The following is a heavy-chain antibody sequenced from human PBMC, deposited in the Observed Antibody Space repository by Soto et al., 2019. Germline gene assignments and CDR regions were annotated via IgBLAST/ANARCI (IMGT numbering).Heavy chain of an antibody. CDR2: IKQDGSEK. CDR3: ARQQLDQAFDY. V-gene: IGHV3-7*01. Sequence: EVQLVESGGGLVQPGGSLRLSRAASGFTFSSYWMSWVRQAPGKGLEWVANIKQDGSEKYYVDSVKGRFTISRDNAKNSLYLKMNSLRAEDTAVYYCARQQLDQAFDYWGQGTLVTVSS. D-gene: IGHD6-13*01. J-gene: IGHJ4*02. CDR1: GFTFSSYW.